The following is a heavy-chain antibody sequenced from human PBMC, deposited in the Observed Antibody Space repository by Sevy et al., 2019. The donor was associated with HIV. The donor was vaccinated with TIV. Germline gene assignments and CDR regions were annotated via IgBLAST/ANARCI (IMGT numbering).Heavy chain of an antibody. CDR1: GFTFSSYA. D-gene: IGHD6-19*01. CDR3: AKPSTGSSGWYLDLDSAFDI. Sequence: GESLKISCAASGFTFSSYAMSWVRQAPGKGLEWVSAISGSGGSTYYADSVKGRFTISRDNSKNTLYLQMNSLRAEDTAVYYCAKPSTGSSGWYLDLDSAFDIWGQGTMVTVSS. V-gene: IGHV3-23*01. CDR2: ISGSGGST. J-gene: IGHJ3*02.